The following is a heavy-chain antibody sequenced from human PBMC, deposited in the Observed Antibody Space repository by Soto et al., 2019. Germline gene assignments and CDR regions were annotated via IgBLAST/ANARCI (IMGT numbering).Heavy chain of an antibody. J-gene: IGHJ5*02. CDR3: EKNFGPNWFHP. V-gene: IGHV4-59*08. Sequence: PSETLSLTCTVSGGSISSYYWSWIRQHPGKGLEWIGYIYYSGYTNYNPSLKSRVTISVDTSKDQFSLRLTSVTAAATAKYYCEKNFGPNWFHPGGQGPLVTVSS. CDR1: GGSISSYY. CDR2: IYYSGYT. D-gene: IGHD3-3*01.